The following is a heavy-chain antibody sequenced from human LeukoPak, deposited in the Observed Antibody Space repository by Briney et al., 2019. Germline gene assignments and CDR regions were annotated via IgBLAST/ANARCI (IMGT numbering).Heavy chain of an antibody. D-gene: IGHD3-10*01. CDR2: ISGSGGST. V-gene: IGHV3-23*01. Sequence: GGTLTLSCAASGFAISSYGMTWVRQAPGKGLEWVSAISGSGGSTYYADSVKGRSTISRDNSKNTLYLLMNSLRADDTVVYYCAKFGLAGSGRYHDAFDMWGQGTMVTVSS. J-gene: IGHJ3*02. CDR1: GFAISSYG. CDR3: AKFGLAGSGRYHDAFDM.